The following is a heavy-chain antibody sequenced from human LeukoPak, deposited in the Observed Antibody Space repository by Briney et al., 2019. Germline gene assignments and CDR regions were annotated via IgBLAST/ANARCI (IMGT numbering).Heavy chain of an antibody. Sequence: SVKVSCKASGGTFSSYAISWVRQAPGQGLEWMGGIIPIFGTANYAQKFQGRVTITADKSTSTAYMELSSLRSEDTAVYYCARPRGYSSGWYWFDPWGQGTLVTVSS. CDR1: GGTFSSYA. D-gene: IGHD6-19*01. V-gene: IGHV1-69*06. J-gene: IGHJ5*02. CDR2: IIPIFGTA. CDR3: ARPRGYSSGWYWFDP.